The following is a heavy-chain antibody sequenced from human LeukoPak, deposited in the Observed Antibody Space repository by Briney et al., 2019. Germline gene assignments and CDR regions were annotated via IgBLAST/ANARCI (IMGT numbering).Heavy chain of an antibody. CDR2: IYTSGST. CDR3: ARDRPLGYCSSTSCYPYYYGMDV. CDR1: GGSISSYY. Sequence: SETLSLTCTVSGGSISSYYWSWIRQPAGKGLEWIGRIYTSGSTNYNPSLKNRVTMSVDTSKNQFSLKLSSVTAADTAVYYCARDRPLGYCSSTSCYPYYYGMDVWGQGTTVTVSS. J-gene: IGHJ6*02. V-gene: IGHV4-4*07. D-gene: IGHD2-2*01.